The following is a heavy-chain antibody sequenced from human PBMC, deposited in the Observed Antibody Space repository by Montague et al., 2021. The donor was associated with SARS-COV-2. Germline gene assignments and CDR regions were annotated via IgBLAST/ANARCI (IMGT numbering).Heavy chain of an antibody. J-gene: IGHJ4*02. CDR2: ISSSGSTI. Sequence: SLRLSCAASGFTFSSYAMNWVRQAPGKGLEWVSYISSSGSTIYYADSVKGRFTISRDNAKNSLYLQMNSLRAKDTAVYYCAAGLIAAAGYWGQGTLVTVSS. CDR3: AAGLIAAAGY. D-gene: IGHD6-13*01. CDR1: GFTFSSYA. V-gene: IGHV3-48*03.